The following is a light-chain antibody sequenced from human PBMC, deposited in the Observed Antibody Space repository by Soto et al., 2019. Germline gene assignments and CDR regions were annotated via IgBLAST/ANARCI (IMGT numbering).Light chain of an antibody. V-gene: IGKV3-11*01. Sequence: EIVMTQSPATLSVSPGERATLSCRASQSISSNLAWYQQKPGQAPRLLMFRTSSRATGFPARFSGSGSGTDFTLTISSLEPEDFAVYYCQQRSNWPTFGGGTKVEIK. CDR1: QSISSN. J-gene: IGKJ4*01. CDR2: RTS. CDR3: QQRSNWPT.